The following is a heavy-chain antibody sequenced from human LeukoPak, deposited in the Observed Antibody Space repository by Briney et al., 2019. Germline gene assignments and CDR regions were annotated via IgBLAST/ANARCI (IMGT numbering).Heavy chain of an antibody. CDR3: ARDRSGSSSVDDAFDI. CDR1: GFGFENYN. J-gene: IGHJ3*02. D-gene: IGHD1-26*01. CDR2: INVITGYI. V-gene: IGHV3-21*01. Sequence: GSLRLSCAASGFGFENYNMNWVRQAPGKGLEWVAYINVITGYIYYADSLKGRFTISRDNAKKSLFLEMNSLRVEDTAVYYCARDRSGSSSVDDAFDIWGQGIMVTVSS.